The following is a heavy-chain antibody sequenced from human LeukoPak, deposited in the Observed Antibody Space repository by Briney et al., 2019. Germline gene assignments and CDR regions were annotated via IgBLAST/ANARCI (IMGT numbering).Heavy chain of an antibody. V-gene: IGHV3-21*01. D-gene: IGHD1-26*01. J-gene: IGHJ5*02. Sequence: GGSLRLSCAASGFTFSSYAMSWVRQAPGKGLEWVSSISSSSSYIYYADSVKGRFTISRDNAKNSLYLQMNSLRAEDTAVYYCAREHSGGSWKGNWFDPWGQGTLVTVSS. CDR1: GFTFSSYA. CDR3: AREHSGGSWKGNWFDP. CDR2: ISSSSSYI.